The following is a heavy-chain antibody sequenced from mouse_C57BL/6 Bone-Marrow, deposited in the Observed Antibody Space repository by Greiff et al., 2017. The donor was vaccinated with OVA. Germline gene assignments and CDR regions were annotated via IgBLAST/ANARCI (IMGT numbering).Heavy chain of an antibody. CDR3: ARNYGSTCAY. J-gene: IGHJ3*01. Sequence: QVQLQQSGPELVKPGASVKISCKASGYAFSSSWMNWVKQRPGKGLEWIGRIYPGDGDTNYNGKFKGKATLTADKSSSTAYMQLSSLTSEDSAVYFCARNYGSTCAYWGQGTLVTVSA. CDR1: GYAFSSSW. D-gene: IGHD1-1*01. CDR2: IYPGDGDT. V-gene: IGHV1-82*01.